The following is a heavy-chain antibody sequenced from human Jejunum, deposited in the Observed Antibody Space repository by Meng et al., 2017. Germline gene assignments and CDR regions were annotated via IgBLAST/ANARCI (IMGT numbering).Heavy chain of an antibody. V-gene: IGHV3-74*01. J-gene: IGHJ4*02. D-gene: IGHD3-3*01. Sequence: VLLVESGGSLVQPGASLRLSCAASGFTFSTCWMHWVRQAPGKGLVWVSHISSDGSTTNYADSVKGRFTISRDNARNTLYLQMNSLRAEDTAVYYCVRSSGYPDYWGQGTLVTVSS. CDR1: GFTFSTCW. CDR2: ISSDGSTT. CDR3: VRSSGYPDY.